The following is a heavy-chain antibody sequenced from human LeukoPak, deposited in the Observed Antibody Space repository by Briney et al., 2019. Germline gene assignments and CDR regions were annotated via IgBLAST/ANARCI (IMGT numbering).Heavy chain of an antibody. D-gene: IGHD2-15*01. CDR1: GGSISSGGYS. Sequence: SQTLSLTCAVSGGSISSGGYSWSWIRQPPVKGLEWIGYIYHSGSTYYNPSLKSRVTISVDRSKNQFSLKLSSVTAADTAVYYCARYCSGGSCYSGGAFDIWGQGTMVTVSS. J-gene: IGHJ3*02. CDR2: IYHSGST. CDR3: ARYCSGGSCYSGGAFDI. V-gene: IGHV4-30-2*01.